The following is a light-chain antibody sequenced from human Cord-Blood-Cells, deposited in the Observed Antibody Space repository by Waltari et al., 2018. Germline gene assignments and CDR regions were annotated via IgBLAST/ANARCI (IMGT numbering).Light chain of an antibody. J-gene: IGKJ4*01. CDR3: QQRSNWLT. CDR2: DAS. V-gene: IGKV3D-20*02. Sequence: EIVLTQSPGTLSLSPGERATLSCRANQSVSSSYLTWYQQKPGQAPRLLIYDASNRATGIPARFSGSGSGTDFTLTISSLEPEDFAVYYCQQRSNWLTFGGGTKVEIK. CDR1: QSVSSSY.